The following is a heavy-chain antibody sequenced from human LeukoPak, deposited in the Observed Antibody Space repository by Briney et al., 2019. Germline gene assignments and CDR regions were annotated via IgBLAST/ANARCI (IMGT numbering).Heavy chain of an antibody. CDR2: INDSGSPI. V-gene: IGHV3-48*01. D-gene: IGHD2-2*01. Sequence: PGGSLRLSCAPSGFIFTRDSMNWVRQAPGKGLEWVAYINDSGSPIYYADSVRGRFTISRDNADNSLYLHMNSLRAEDTAVYYCAIDSIDIVVVPAAKGVTWFDPWGQGTLVTVSS. J-gene: IGHJ5*02. CDR1: GFIFTRDS. CDR3: AIDSIDIVVVPAAKGVTWFDP.